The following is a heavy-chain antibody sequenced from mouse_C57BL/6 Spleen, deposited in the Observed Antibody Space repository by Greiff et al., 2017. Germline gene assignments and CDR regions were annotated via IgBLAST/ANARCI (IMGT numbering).Heavy chain of an antibody. Sequence: VQLQQSGPELVKPGASVKMSCKASGYTFTDYNMHWVKQSHGKSLEWIGLVYPYNGGTSYNQKFKGKATLTVDTSSSTAYMELNSLTSEDSAVYYCARFYPYAMDYWGQGTSVTVSS. J-gene: IGHJ4*01. CDR2: VYPYNGGT. CDR3: ARFYPYAMDY. V-gene: IGHV1-36*01. CDR1: GYTFTDYN.